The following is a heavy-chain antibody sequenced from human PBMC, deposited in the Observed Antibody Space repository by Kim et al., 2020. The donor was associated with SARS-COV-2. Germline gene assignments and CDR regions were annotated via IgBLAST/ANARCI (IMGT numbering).Heavy chain of an antibody. Sequence: GGSLRLSCAASGFTFDTSPMGWVRQAPGKGLEWVSRISWDGTRTYYADSVKGRVTMSSDKSKNTVYLHMNSLRVEDTAVYYCAKGVTNSGFDYWGEGTQVTVSS. D-gene: IGHD4-17*01. CDR2: ISWDGTRT. J-gene: IGHJ4*02. CDR3: AKGVTNSGFDY. V-gene: IGHV3-23*01. CDR1: GFTFDTSP.